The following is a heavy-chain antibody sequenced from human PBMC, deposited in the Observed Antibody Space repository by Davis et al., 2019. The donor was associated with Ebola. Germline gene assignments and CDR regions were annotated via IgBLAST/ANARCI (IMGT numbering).Heavy chain of an antibody. CDR2: IYSGGST. CDR3: SVSSTSSHYYYGMDV. D-gene: IGHD2-2*01. V-gene: IGHV3-53*01. J-gene: IGHJ6*02. Sequence: GESLKISCAASGFTVSSNYMSWVRQAPGKGLEWVSVIYSGGSTYYADSVKGRFTISRDNSKNTLYLQMNSLRAEDTAVYYCSVSSTSSHYYYGMDVWGQGTTVTVSS. CDR1: GFTVSSNY.